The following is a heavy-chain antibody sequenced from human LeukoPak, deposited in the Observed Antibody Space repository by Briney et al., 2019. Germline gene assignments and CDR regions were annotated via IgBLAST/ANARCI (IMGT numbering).Heavy chain of an antibody. D-gene: IGHD2-15*01. V-gene: IGHV3-23*01. CDR1: GFSFSNYQ. Sequence: GGSLRLSCEASGFSFSNYQMSWVRQAPGKGLEWVSTIAVSGGRTYYADSVKGRFTISRDNSKNTLYLQMNSLRAEDTAVYYCAIDSRLVEDGMDVWGQGTTVTVSS. CDR2: IAVSGGRT. CDR3: AIDSRLVEDGMDV. J-gene: IGHJ6*02.